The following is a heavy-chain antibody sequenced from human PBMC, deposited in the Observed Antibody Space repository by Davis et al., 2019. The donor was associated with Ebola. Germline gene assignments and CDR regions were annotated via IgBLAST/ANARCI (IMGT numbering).Heavy chain of an antibody. CDR2: VDPKAGKT. J-gene: IGHJ5*02. V-gene: IGHV1-69-2*01. D-gene: IGHD5-24*01. Sequence: ASVKVSCKGSGYSFSDYYIHWVQGAPGKGLEWVGLVDPKAGKTVYAEKFQDRVTITADRSTDTVYMELSSLKPEDTAIYFCARNGLEMGTNTGWFDPWGQGTLVTVSS. CDR1: GYSFSDYY. CDR3: ARNGLEMGTNTGWFDP.